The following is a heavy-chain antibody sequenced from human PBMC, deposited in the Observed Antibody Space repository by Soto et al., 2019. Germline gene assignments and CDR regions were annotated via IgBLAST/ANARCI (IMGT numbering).Heavy chain of an antibody. CDR3: ARDLTAVRGS. D-gene: IGHD3-10*01. J-gene: IGHJ4*02. V-gene: IGHV1-69*01. CDR2: IIPIFEAT. CDR1: GGTFSRHS. Sequence: QVEMVQSGAEVKKPGSSARVSCKVSGGTFSRHSISWVRQAPGQGLEWMGGIIPIFEATQHAQKFQGRLTISADESAASFHMDLSGLRPEDTAIYYCARDLTAVRGSWGQGTLVTVS.